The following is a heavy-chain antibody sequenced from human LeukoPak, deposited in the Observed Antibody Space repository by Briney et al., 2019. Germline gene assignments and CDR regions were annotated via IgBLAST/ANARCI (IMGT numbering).Heavy chain of an antibody. CDR2: IYWNDDK. CDR1: GFSLSTSGVG. V-gene: IGHV2-5*01. CDR3: AHRLVGGIYSDYFDY. J-gene: IGHJ4*02. D-gene: IGHD2-21*01. Sequence: SGPTLVNPTQTLTLTCTFSGFSLSTSGVGVGWIRQPPGKALEWLALIYWNDDKRYSPSLKSRLTITKDTSKNQVVLTMTNMDPVDTATYYCAHRLVGGIYSDYFDYWGQGTLVTVSS.